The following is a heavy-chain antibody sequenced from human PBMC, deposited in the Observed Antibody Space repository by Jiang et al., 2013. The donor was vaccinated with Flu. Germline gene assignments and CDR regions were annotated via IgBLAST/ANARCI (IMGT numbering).Heavy chain of an antibody. CDR1: GGSISSHY. J-gene: IGHJ3*02. V-gene: IGHV4-59*11. CDR3: ARGDCSGGSCYRAFDI. CDR2: IYYSGST. Sequence: LLKPSETLSLTCTVSGGSISSHYWSWIRQPPGKGLEWIGYIYYSGSTNYNPSLKSRVTISVDTSKNQFSLKLSSVTAADTAVYYCARGDCSGGSCYRAFDIWGQGTMVTVSS. D-gene: IGHD2-15*01.